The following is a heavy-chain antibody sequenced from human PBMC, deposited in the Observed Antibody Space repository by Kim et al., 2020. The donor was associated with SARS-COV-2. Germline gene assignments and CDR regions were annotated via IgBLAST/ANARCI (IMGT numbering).Heavy chain of an antibody. D-gene: IGHD4-17*01. CDR3: ARPELPYGDYWSVDY. J-gene: IGHJ4*02. CDR1: GFTFSSYA. CDR2: ISYDGSNK. V-gene: IGHV3-30*04. Sequence: GGSLRLSCAASGFTFSSYAMHWVRQAPGKGLEWVAVISYDGSNKYYADSVKGRFTISRDNSKNTLYLQMNSLRAEDTAVYYCARPELPYGDYWSVDYWGQGTLVTVSS.